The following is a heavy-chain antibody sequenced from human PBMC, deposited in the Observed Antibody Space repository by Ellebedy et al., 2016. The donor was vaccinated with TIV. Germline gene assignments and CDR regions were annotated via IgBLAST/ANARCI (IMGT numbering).Heavy chain of an antibody. CDR1: GFSINNGYF. Sequence: MPSETLSLTCTVSGFSINNGYFWVWIRQPPGKGLAWIGSIYHSGTTYYNPSLKSRVTISVDTSKNQFSLKVNSVTAADTAVYYCARDATGTFDYWGQGTLVTVSS. V-gene: IGHV4-38-2*02. CDR2: IYHSGTT. D-gene: IGHD6-13*01. CDR3: ARDATGTFDY. J-gene: IGHJ4*02.